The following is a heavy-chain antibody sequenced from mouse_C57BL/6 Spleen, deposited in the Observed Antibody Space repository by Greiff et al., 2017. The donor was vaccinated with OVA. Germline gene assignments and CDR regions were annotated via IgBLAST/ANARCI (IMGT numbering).Heavy chain of an antibody. J-gene: IGHJ1*03. CDR1: GYSFTGYY. V-gene: IGHV1-42*01. D-gene: IGHD1-1*01. CDR3: ARLLRNWYFDV. CDR2: INPSTGGT. Sequence: EVKLMESGPELVKPGASVKISCKASGYSFTGYYMNWVKQSPEKSLEWIGEINPSTGGTTYNQKFKAKATLTVDKSSSTAYMQLKSLTSEDSAVYYCARLLRNWYFDVWGTGTTVTVSS.